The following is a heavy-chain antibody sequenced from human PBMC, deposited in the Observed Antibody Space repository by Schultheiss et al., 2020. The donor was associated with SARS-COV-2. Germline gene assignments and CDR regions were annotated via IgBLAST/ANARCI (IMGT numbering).Heavy chain of an antibody. Sequence: SETLSLTCTVSGGSISSYYWSWIRQPAGKGLEWIGYIYYSGSTNYNPSLKSRVTISVDTSKNQFSLKLSSVTAADTAVYYCARENLTYYYGSGGPYSYYYMDVWGKGTTVTVSS. D-gene: IGHD3-10*01. V-gene: IGHV4-59*01. CDR3: ARENLTYYYGSGGPYSYYYMDV. J-gene: IGHJ6*03. CDR1: GGSISSYY. CDR2: IYYSGST.